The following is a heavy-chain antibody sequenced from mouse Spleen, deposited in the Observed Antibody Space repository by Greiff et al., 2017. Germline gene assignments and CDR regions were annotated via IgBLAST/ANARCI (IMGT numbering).Heavy chain of an antibody. V-gene: IGHV1-54*01. Sequence: QVQLQQSGAELVRPGTSVKVSCKASGYAFTNYLIEWVKQRPGQGLEWIGVINPGSGGTNYNEKFKGKATLTADKSSSTAYMQLSSLTSEDSAVYFCARPDSSGYLAWFAYWGQGTLVTVSA. CDR3: ARPDSSGYLAWFAY. D-gene: IGHD3-2*01. CDR1: GYAFTNYL. CDR2: INPGSGGT. J-gene: IGHJ3*01.